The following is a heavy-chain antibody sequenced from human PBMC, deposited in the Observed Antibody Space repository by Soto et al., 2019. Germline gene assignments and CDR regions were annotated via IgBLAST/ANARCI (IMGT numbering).Heavy chain of an antibody. CDR3: RSHFGSGTFFITFEFDH. D-gene: IGHD3-10*01. CDR1: GFTFSHYA. CDR2: MSGDGSQG. V-gene: IGHV3-30*03. J-gene: IGHJ4*02. Sequence: PGGSRRLSCTASGFTFSHYAMHWDRQAPGKGLEWVALMSGDGSQGKYAGSVKGRFTVARDSSNNTFYLQMSGLRPQHTAVYYCRSHFGSGTFFITFEFDHWRQGVPVTVSS.